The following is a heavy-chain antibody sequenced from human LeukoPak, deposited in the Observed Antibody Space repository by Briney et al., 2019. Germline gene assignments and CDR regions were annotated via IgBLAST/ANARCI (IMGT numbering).Heavy chain of an antibody. CDR1: GYTLTELS. CDR2: FDPEDGET. Sequence: GAAVKVSCKVSGYTLTELSMHWVRQAPGKGLEWMGGFDPEDGETIYAQKFQGRVTMTEDTSTDTAYMELSSPRSEDTAVYYCATVQILEWFVFDYWGQGTLVTVSS. V-gene: IGHV1-24*01. J-gene: IGHJ4*02. D-gene: IGHD3-3*01. CDR3: ATVQILEWFVFDY.